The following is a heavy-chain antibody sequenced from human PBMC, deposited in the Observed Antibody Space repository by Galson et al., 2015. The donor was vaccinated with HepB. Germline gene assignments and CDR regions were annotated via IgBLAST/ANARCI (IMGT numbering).Heavy chain of an antibody. CDR3: ARRGYMDV. V-gene: IGHV1-2*02. Sequence: SVTVSCKASGFTFTDYYIHWVRQAPGQGLEWMGWSSPNSDGTNYAQKFQGRVTMTRDSSTRTVYMELSRLKFDDTAVYYCARRGYMDVWGKGTTVIVSS. J-gene: IGHJ6*03. CDR2: SSPNSDGT. CDR1: GFTFTDYY.